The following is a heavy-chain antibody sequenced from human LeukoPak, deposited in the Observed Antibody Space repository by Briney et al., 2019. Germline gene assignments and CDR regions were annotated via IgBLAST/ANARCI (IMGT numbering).Heavy chain of an antibody. CDR1: GYTFTSYY. V-gene: IGHV1-46*01. CDR2: IKPSGGST. CDR3: AREVPENFNFDY. J-gene: IGHJ4*02. Sequence: ASVKVSCKASGYTFTSYYTHWVRQAPGQGLEWMGIIKPSGGSTLYAQKFQGRVTVTSDMSTSTVYVELSSLRSEDTAVYYCAREVPENFNFDYWGQGTMVTVSS. D-gene: IGHD2/OR15-2a*01.